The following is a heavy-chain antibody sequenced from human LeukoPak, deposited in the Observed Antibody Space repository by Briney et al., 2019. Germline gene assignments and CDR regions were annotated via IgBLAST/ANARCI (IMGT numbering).Heavy chain of an antibody. CDR1: GFTFSSYG. V-gene: IGHV3-30*18. CDR3: AKAGYCDI. J-gene: IGHJ3*02. Sequence: GRSLLLSCAASGFTFSSYGMPWVRQAPAKGQEMEAVIQYDVSNKYYASTGKGRFTISRDNSKNTLYLQMNSLRAEDTAVDYCAKAGYCDIWGQGTMVTVSS. CDR2: IQYDVSNK. D-gene: IGHD2-15*01.